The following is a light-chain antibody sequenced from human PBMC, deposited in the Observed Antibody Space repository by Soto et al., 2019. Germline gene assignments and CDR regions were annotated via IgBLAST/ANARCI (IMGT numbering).Light chain of an antibody. V-gene: IGKV3-20*01. CDR2: RAS. CDR3: QQYGASPGT. CDR1: QSVNYNY. J-gene: IGKJ1*01. Sequence: IVLTQSPGTLSLSPGDRATLSCRASQSVNYNYFAWYQQKPGQAPRLLIYRASSRATGIPDRFSGGGSRTDFTLSVSRLERGDFAVYYCQQYGASPGTFGHGTKVEIK.